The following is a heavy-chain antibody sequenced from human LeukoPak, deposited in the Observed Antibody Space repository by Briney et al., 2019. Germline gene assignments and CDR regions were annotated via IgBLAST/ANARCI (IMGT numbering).Heavy chain of an antibody. J-gene: IGHJ4*02. D-gene: IGHD3-22*01. CDR1: GFTFSSYG. Sequence: PGGSLRLSCAASGFTFSSYGMHRVRQAPGKGLEWVAVISYDGSNKYYADSVKGRFTISRDNSKNTLYLQMNSLRAEDTAVYYCAKDRLEYYYDGSGYYFDYWGQGTLVTVSS. CDR3: AKDRLEYYYDGSGYYFDY. CDR2: ISYDGSNK. V-gene: IGHV3-30*18.